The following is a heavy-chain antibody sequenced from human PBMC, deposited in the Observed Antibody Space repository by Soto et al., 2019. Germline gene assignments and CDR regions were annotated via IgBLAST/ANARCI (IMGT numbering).Heavy chain of an antibody. CDR1: GFTVSSNY. Sequence: EVQLVESGGGLIQPGGSLRLSCAAYGFTVSSNYLNWVRQAPGKGLEWVSVIYGGGSTYYADSVKGRFAISRDNSKNTLYLQMNSLRAEDTAVYYCARDGSGGFDYWGQGTLVTVSS. J-gene: IGHJ4*02. CDR3: ARDGSGGFDY. V-gene: IGHV3-53*01. D-gene: IGHD2-15*01. CDR2: IYGGGST.